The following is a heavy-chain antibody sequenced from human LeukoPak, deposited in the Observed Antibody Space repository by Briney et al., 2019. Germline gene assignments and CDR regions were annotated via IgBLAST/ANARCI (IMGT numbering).Heavy chain of an antibody. CDR3: ARDRETGTTFETLYY. D-gene: IGHD1-7*01. Sequence: PGGSLRLSCAASGFTFSSYAMSWVRQAPGKGLEWVSAISGSGGSTYYADSVKGRFTISRDNSKNTLYLQMNSLRAEDTAVYYCARDRETGTTFETLYYWGQGTLVTVSS. J-gene: IGHJ4*02. CDR1: GFTFSSYA. CDR2: ISGSGGST. V-gene: IGHV3-23*01.